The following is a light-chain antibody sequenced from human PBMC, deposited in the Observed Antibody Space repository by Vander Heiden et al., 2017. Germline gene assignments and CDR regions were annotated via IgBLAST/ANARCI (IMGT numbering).Light chain of an antibody. Sequence: DIKMTPSPSSLSASVGDRVTITCRASQSISSYLNWYQQKPGKAPKLLIDDASSLESGVPSRFSGSGSGTDFTFTISSLQPEDFATYYCQQSYSIPGTFGQGTKVEIK. V-gene: IGKV1-39*01. CDR2: DAS. CDR3: QQSYSIPGT. CDR1: QSISSY. J-gene: IGKJ1*01.